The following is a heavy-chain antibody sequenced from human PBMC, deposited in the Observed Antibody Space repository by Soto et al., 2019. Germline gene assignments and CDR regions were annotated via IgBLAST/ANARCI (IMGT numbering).Heavy chain of an antibody. J-gene: IGHJ4*02. Sequence: PGESLKISCRGSGYKFTSHWIGWVRQMPGKGLEWMGIFYPGDSDTRYSPSFQGQVIISADKSISTAYLQWRSLKASDTAMYFCARGLVTTNIWPHFDYWGQGTLVTVSS. CDR2: FYPGDSDT. CDR3: ARGLVTTNIWPHFDY. D-gene: IGHD5-12*01. V-gene: IGHV5-51*01. CDR1: GYKFTSHW.